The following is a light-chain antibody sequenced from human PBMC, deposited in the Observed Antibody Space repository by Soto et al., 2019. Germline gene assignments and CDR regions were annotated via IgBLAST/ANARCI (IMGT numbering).Light chain of an antibody. Sequence: QSVLAQTASVSGSPGQSITISCPGTSTDVGSYNLVSWYQQHPGKAPKLMIYEGSKRPSGVSNRFSGSKSGNTASLTISGLQAEDEADYYCCSYTRTSNHYFFGSGTKVTVL. V-gene: IGLV2-14*02. J-gene: IGLJ1*01. CDR1: STDVGSYNL. CDR3: CSYTRTSNHYF. CDR2: EGS.